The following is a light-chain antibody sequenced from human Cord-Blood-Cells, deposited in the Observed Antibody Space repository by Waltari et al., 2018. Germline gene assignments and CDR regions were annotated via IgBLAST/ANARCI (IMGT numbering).Light chain of an antibody. J-gene: IGLJ2*01. CDR3: QAWDSSTHVV. V-gene: IGLV3-1*01. CDR1: KLGDKY. Sequence: SYQLTPPPSVSVSPGQTASITCSGDKLGDKYACWYQQKPGQSPVLVIYQDSKRPSGIPERFSGSNSGYTATLTISGTQAMDEADYYCQAWDSSTHVVFGGGTKLTVL. CDR2: QDS.